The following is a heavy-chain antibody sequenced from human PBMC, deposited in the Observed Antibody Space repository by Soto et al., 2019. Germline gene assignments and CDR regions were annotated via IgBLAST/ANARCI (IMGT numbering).Heavy chain of an antibody. CDR1: GGSIGSYY. CDR3: ARDLLGGSYFDY. Sequence: SETLSLTCTVSGGSIGSYYWSWVRQPPGKGLEWIGYIYYSGSTNYNPSLKSRVTISVDTSKNQFSLKLSSVTAADTAVYYCARDLLGGSYFDYWGQGTLVTVSS. J-gene: IGHJ4*02. CDR2: IYYSGST. D-gene: IGHD3-16*01. V-gene: IGHV4-59*01.